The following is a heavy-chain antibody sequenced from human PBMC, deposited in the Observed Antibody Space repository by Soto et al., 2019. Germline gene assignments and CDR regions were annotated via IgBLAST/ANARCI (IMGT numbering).Heavy chain of an antibody. V-gene: IGHV3-15*07. J-gene: IGHJ4*02. CDR3: TTGSWNDEYWFDY. CDR2: IKSKTDGGTT. D-gene: IGHD1-1*01. CDR1: GFTFSNAW. Sequence: GGSLRLSCAASGFTFSNAWMNWVRQAPGKGLEWVGRIKSKTDGGTTDYAAPVKGRFTISRDDSKNTLYLQMNSLKTEDTAVYYCTTGSWNDEYWFDYWGQGTLVTVSS.